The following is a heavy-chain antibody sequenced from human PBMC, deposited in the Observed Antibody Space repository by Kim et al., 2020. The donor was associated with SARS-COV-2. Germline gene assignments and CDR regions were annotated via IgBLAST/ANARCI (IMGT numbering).Heavy chain of an antibody. CDR2: IYYSGST. CDR1: GGSISSSSYY. V-gene: IGHV4-39*01. Sequence: SQTLSLTCTVSGGSISSSSYYWGWIRQPPGKGLEWIGSIYYSGSTYYNPSLKSRVTISVDTSKNQFSLKLSSVAAADTAVYYCARHAATQVFDYWGQGTL. J-gene: IGHJ4*02. CDR3: ARHAATQVFDY. D-gene: IGHD2-15*01.